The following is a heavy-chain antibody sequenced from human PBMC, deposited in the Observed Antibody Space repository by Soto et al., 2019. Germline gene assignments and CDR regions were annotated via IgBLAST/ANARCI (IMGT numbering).Heavy chain of an antibody. CDR2: ISGSGGST. CDR1: GFTFSSYA. J-gene: IGHJ6*03. CDR3: AKDERVGIYWVRRHYYNYMDV. D-gene: IGHD3-16*01. V-gene: IGHV3-23*01. Sequence: GGSLRLSCAASGFTFSSYAMSWVRQAPGKGLEWVSAISGSGGSTYYADSVKGRFTISRDNSKNTLYLQMNSLRAEDTAVYYCAKDERVGIYWVRRHYYNYMDVWGKGTTVTVSS.